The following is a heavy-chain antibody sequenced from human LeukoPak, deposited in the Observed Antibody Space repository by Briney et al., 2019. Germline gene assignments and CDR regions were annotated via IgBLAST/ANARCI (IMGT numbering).Heavy chain of an antibody. CDR2: LYHTGST. Sequence: SETLSLTCTVSGYSIRSDYYWGWIRQPPGKGLEWIGTLYHTGSTYYNPSLKSRVTMSVGTSKNHFSLKLSSVTAADTAVYYCARYDVWGTYRAFDYWGQRTLVTVSS. D-gene: IGHD3-16*02. J-gene: IGHJ4*02. CDR3: ARYDVWGTYRAFDY. V-gene: IGHV4-38-2*02. CDR1: GYSIRSDYY.